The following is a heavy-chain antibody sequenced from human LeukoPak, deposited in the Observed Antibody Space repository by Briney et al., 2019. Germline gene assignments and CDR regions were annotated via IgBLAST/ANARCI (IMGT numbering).Heavy chain of an antibody. CDR3: ARRTRRDSSGYYYER. Sequence: SETLSLTCGVSGYSISSGYYWGWIRQPPGKGLEWIGSIYHRGNTYYNPSLKSRVTISVDRSKNQFSLKLSSVTAADTAVYYCARRTRRDSSGYYYERWGQGTLVTVSS. J-gene: IGHJ4*02. CDR1: GYSISSGYY. V-gene: IGHV4-38-2*01. D-gene: IGHD3-22*01. CDR2: IYHRGNT.